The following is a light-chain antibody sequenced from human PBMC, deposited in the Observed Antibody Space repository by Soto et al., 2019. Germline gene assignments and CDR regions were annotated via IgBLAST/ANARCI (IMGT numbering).Light chain of an antibody. CDR1: QRVSSSY. CDR2: GAS. V-gene: IGKV3-20*01. Sequence: IVLTQSPGTLSLSPGERATLSCRASQRVSSSYLAWYQQKPGQAPRLLIDGASSRATGIPDRFSGSGSGTDFTLTISRLEPEDFGVYYCQQYGSSRGTFGPGTKVDIK. CDR3: QQYGSSRGT. J-gene: IGKJ3*01.